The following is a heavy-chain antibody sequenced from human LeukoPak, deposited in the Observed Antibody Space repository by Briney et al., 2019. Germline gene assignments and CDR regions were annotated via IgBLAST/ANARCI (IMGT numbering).Heavy chain of an antibody. J-gene: IGHJ4*02. CDR2: IYYSGST. CDR3: ARGTGVIGAYYLDY. Sequence: PSETLSLTCTVSGGSISSSSYYWGWIRQPPGKGLEWIGSIYYSGSTYYNPSLKSRVTISVDTSKNQFSLKLSSVTAADTAVYYCARGTGVIGAYYLDYWGQGTLVTVSS. V-gene: IGHV4-39*01. CDR1: GGSISSSSYY. D-gene: IGHD7-27*01.